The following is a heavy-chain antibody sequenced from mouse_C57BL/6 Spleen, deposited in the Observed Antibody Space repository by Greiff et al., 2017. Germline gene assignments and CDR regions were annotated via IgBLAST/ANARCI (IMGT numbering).Heavy chain of an antibody. Sequence: VKLMESGAELMKPGASVKLSCKATGYTFTGYWIEWVKQRPGHGLEWIGEILPGSGSTNYNEKFKGKVTFTADTSSNTAYMQLSSLPTEDSAIYYCARSLLYYSNYRFAYWGQGTLVTVAA. V-gene: IGHV1-9*01. D-gene: IGHD2-5*01. CDR2: ILPGSGST. CDR3: ARSLLYYSNYRFAY. CDR1: GYTFTGYW. J-gene: IGHJ3*01.